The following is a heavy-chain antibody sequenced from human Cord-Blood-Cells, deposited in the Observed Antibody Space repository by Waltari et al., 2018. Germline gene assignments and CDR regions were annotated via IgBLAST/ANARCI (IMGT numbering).Heavy chain of an antibody. D-gene: IGHD1-26*01. Sequence: QVQLVQSGAEVKKPGSSVKVSCKASGGPFSSYAISWVRPGPGQGLEWMGGIIPIFGTANYAQKFQGRVTITADESTSTAYMELSSLRSEDTAVYYCARAALNSGSYNDAFDIWGQGTMVTVSS. V-gene: IGHV1-69*01. J-gene: IGHJ3*02. CDR1: GGPFSSYA. CDR3: ARAALNSGSYNDAFDI. CDR2: IIPIFGTA.